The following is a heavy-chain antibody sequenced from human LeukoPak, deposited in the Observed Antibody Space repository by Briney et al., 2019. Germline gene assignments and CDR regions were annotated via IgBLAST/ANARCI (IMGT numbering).Heavy chain of an antibody. D-gene: IGHD6-13*01. CDR3: ARDGQYSSSWGDYYYYMDV. CDR2: INPSSGST. J-gene: IGHJ6*03. Sequence: ASVKVSCKASGYTFTTYYMHWVRQAPGQGLEWMGIINPSSGSTSYTQKFQGRVTMTRDTSTTTVYMELSSLRSEDTAVYYCARDGQYSSSWGDYYYYMDVWGKGTTVTISS. V-gene: IGHV1-46*01. CDR1: GYTFTTYY.